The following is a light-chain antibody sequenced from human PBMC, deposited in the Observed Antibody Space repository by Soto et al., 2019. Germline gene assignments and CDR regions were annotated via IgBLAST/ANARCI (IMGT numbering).Light chain of an antibody. CDR1: QGISTY. Sequence: DIQLTQSPSFLSASVGDRVTIRCRASQGISTYLAWYQQKPGNAPKLLIHVASTLQRAVPSRFSGSGSGTEFTLTISSLQPEDFATYYCQQHNSYPRTFGQGTQLEIK. J-gene: IGKJ2*01. CDR3: QQHNSYPRT. V-gene: IGKV1-9*01. CDR2: VAS.